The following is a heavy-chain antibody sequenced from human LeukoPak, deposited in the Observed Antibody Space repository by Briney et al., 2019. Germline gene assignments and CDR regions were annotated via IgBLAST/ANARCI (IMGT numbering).Heavy chain of an antibody. D-gene: IGHD5-18*01. V-gene: IGHV4-59*08. Sequence: TTSETLSLTCTASGGSISSYYWSWIRQPPGKGLEWIGYIHYTGSTNYNPSLKSRVTISVDTSKNQFSLRLSSVTAADTAVYYCARHSLDTGYYFDYWGQGTLATVSS. CDR1: GGSISSYY. CDR3: ARHSLDTGYYFDY. J-gene: IGHJ4*02. CDR2: IHYTGST.